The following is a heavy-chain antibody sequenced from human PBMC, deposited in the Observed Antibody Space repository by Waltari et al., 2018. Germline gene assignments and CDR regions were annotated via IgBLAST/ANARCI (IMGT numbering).Heavy chain of an antibody. CDR3: ATSLDAAGND. CDR2: SNRDGSGK. J-gene: IGHJ4*02. D-gene: IGHD5-18*01. Sequence: EVQLVESGGGLVQPGGSLRLSCATSGFSFSSYWMSWVSQAPGNGVGWLANSNRDGSGKFFVGSVKARFTISRDNAKKSVYLQMNSLTGEDTAVYYCATSLDAAGNDWGQGTLVTVSS. V-gene: IGHV3-7*01. CDR1: GFSFSSYW.